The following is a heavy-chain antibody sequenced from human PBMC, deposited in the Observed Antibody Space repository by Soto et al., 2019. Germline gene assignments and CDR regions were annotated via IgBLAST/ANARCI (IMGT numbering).Heavy chain of an antibody. D-gene: IGHD4-17*01. CDR3: SREPYGDYSGY. CDR1: GGTFSSYS. J-gene: IGHJ4*02. CDR2: ITPILGIA. V-gene: IGHV1-69*08. Sequence: QVQLVQSGAEVKKPGSSVKVSCKASGGTFSSYSINWVRQAPGQGLEWMGRITPILGIANYAQKFQGRVTITAHKATSTAYMELSSLRSEDTAVYYCSREPYGDYSGYWGQGTLVTVSS.